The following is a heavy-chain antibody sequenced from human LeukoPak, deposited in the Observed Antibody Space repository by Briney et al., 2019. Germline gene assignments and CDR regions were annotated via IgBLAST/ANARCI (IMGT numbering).Heavy chain of an antibody. Sequence: PSETLSLTCTVSGGSIKSHYWSWIRQTPGKGLEWIGCIYESGSTYHNPSLKSRVTISVDMSKNQFSLKVSSVTAADTAVYYCARGGRSWSYAMDVWGQGTTVTVSS. CDR1: GGSIKSHY. V-gene: IGHV4-59*11. J-gene: IGHJ6*02. CDR3: ARGGRSWSYAMDV. D-gene: IGHD6-13*01. CDR2: IYESGST.